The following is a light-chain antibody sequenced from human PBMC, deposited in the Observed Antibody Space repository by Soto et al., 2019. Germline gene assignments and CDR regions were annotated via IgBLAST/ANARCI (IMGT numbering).Light chain of an antibody. V-gene: IGLV1-40*01. J-gene: IGLJ1*01. CDR1: SSNIGAGYD. CDR3: NSYTSNNTYV. CDR2: GNS. Sequence: QSVLTQPPSVSGAPGQRVTISCTGSSSNIGAGYDVHWYQQVPGTAPKLLIYGNSNRPSGVPDRFSGSKSGTSASLAITGLQAEDEADYYCNSYTSNNTYVFGTGTKVTVL.